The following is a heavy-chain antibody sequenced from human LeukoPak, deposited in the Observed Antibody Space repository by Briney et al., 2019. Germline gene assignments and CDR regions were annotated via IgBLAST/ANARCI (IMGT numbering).Heavy chain of an antibody. J-gene: IGHJ3*02. Sequence: SETLSLTCTVSGGSISSYYWSWIRQPPGKGLEWIGYIYYSGSTNSNPSLKSRVTMSVDTSKNQFSLKLRSVTAADTAVYYCARGGSGISNAFDIWGQGTMVTVSS. D-gene: IGHD3-10*01. CDR3: ARGGSGISNAFDI. V-gene: IGHV4-59*01. CDR2: IYYSGST. CDR1: GGSISSYY.